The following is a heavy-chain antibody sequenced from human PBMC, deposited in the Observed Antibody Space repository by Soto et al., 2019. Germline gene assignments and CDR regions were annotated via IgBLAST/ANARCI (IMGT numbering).Heavy chain of an antibody. Sequence: ASVKVSCKASGYTFTSYAMHWVRQAPGQRLEWMGWINAGNGNTKYSQKFQGRVTITTDKSTSTAYMELSSLRSEDTAVYYCARDIGYCSGGSCYSEFSFDYWGQGTLVTVSS. CDR2: INAGNGNT. CDR1: GYTFTSYA. D-gene: IGHD2-15*01. V-gene: IGHV1-3*01. J-gene: IGHJ4*02. CDR3: ARDIGYCSGGSCYSEFSFDY.